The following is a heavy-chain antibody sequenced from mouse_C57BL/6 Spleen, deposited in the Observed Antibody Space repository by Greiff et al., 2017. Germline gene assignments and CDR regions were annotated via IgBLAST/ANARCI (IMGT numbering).Heavy chain of an antibody. J-gene: IGHJ2*01. Sequence: VQLKQSGPELVKPGASVKISCKASGYSFTDYNMNWVKQSNGKSLEWIGVINPNYGTTSYNQKLKGKATLTVDQSSSTAYMQLNSLTSEYSAVYYFASSGDYDGFDYWAPGTTLTVSS. V-gene: IGHV1-39*01. CDR3: ASSGDYDGFDY. CDR1: GYSFTDYN. D-gene: IGHD2-4*01. CDR2: INPNYGTT.